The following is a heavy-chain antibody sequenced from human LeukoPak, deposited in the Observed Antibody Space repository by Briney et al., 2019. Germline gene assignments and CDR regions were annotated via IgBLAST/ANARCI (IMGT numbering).Heavy chain of an antibody. CDR1: GGSISSSGYY. D-gene: IGHD6-13*01. CDR3: ARGAGRAAAVPGNFPVWFDP. Sequence: KPSETLSLTCTVSGGSISSSGYYWGWIRQPPGKGLEWIGSISSGGSTHYIPSLKSRVTISVDTSKNQFSLKLSSVTAADTAVYYCARGAGRAAAVPGNFPVWFDPWGQGTLVTVSS. V-gene: IGHV4-39*01. J-gene: IGHJ5*02. CDR2: ISSGGST.